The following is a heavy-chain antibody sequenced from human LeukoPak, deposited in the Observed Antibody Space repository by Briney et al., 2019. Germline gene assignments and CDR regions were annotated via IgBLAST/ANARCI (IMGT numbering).Heavy chain of an antibody. D-gene: IGHD3-10*01. V-gene: IGHV3-30*02. CDR3: ARGGLLWFGELGGNLDY. J-gene: IGHJ4*02. CDR1: GFTFSSSA. CDR2: IRYDGSDK. Sequence: GGSLRLSCAASGFTFSSSAMHWVRQTPGKGLEWVAFIRYDGSDKYYADSMKGRFTISRDNSKNTLFLQMDSLRAEDTAVYYCARGGLLWFGELGGNLDYWGQGTLVTVSS.